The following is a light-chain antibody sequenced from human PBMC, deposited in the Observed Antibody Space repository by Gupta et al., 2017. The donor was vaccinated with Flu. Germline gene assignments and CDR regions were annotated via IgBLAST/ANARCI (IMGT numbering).Light chain of an antibody. J-gene: IGLJ2*01. CDR2: DES. CDR3: QVWVDGREDSAL. CDR1: NIGSKS. Sequence: SYVLTQPPSVSVAPGQTARMTCGGNNIGSKSVHWYQQKPGQAPVVVVYDESDRPSGIPERFSCAHSWNTATPITNSVDGGDEADYYCQVWVDGREDSALFGGGTKLTVL. V-gene: IGLV3-21*02.